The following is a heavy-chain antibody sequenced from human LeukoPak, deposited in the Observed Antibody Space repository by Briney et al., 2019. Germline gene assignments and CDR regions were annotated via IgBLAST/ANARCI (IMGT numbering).Heavy chain of an antibody. D-gene: IGHD6-19*01. Sequence: GASVKVSCKASGYTFTSYDINWVRQATGQGLEWMGWMNPNSGNTGYAQKFQGRVTMTRNTSISTAYMELRSLRSDDTAVYYCARDEGYSSGWYDFDIWGQGTMVTVSS. J-gene: IGHJ3*02. CDR2: MNPNSGNT. CDR1: GYTFTSYD. V-gene: IGHV1-8*01. CDR3: ARDEGYSSGWYDFDI.